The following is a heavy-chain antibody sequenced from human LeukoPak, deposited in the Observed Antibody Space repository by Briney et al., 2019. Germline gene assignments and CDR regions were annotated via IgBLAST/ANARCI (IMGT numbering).Heavy chain of an antibody. CDR3: ARGPITMIVVNWFDP. Sequence: ASVKVSCKASGYTFTSHYMHWVRQAPRQGLEGMGIINPSGCSTSYAQKFQGRVTMTMDTSTSTVYMELSRLRSEDTAVYYCARGPITMIVVNWFDPWGQGTLVSVSS. J-gene: IGHJ5*02. D-gene: IGHD3-22*01. CDR2: INPSGCST. CDR1: GYTFTSHY. V-gene: IGHV1-46*03.